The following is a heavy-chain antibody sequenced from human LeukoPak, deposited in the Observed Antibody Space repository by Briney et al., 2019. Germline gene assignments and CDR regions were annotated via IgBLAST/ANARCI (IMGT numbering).Heavy chain of an antibody. D-gene: IGHD3-10*01. V-gene: IGHV3-30-3*01. CDR3: ASPSETVVLLWFGEPQPYY. CDR2: ISYDGSNK. J-gene: IGHJ4*02. Sequence: GGSLRLSCAASGFTFCSYAMHWVRQAPGKGLEWGAVISYDGSNKYYADSVKGRFTISRDNSKNTLYLQMNSLRAEDTAVYYCASPSETVVLLWFGEPQPYYWGQGTLVTVSS. CDR1: GFTFCSYA.